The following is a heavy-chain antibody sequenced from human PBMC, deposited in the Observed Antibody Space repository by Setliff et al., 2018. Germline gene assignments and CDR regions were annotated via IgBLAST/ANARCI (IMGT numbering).Heavy chain of an antibody. D-gene: IGHD6-19*01. CDR2: IXXXXXXX. V-gene: IGHV1-69*13. CDR3: ARGPSGWSSATSRYYFYMDV. CDR1: GGTFSNSA. Sequence: SVKVSCKAFGGTFSNSAINWVRQAPGQGLEWXGGIXXXXXXXXXXXXXXXKVIXXXDGSTSTAYMELTSLRSDDAAVYYCARGPSGWSSATSRYYFYMDVWGKGTKVTVSS. J-gene: IGHJ6*03.